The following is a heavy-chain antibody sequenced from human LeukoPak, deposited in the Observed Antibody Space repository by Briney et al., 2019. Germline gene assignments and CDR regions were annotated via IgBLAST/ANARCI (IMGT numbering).Heavy chain of an antibody. CDR3: ASGGDAFTTYY. CDR1: GFTFTDYW. CDR2: ITIDGSDT. Sequence: VGSLRLSCAASGFTFTDYWMHWARQTPGKGLVWVSRITIDGSDTTYADSVKGRFTISRDNAQNTVYLQMNSLRAEDTAIYYCASGGDAFTTYYWGQGTLVTVSS. J-gene: IGHJ4*02. D-gene: IGHD3-16*01. V-gene: IGHV3-74*01.